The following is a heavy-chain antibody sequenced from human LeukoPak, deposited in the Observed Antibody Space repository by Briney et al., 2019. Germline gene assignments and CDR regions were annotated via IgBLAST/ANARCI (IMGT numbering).Heavy chain of an antibody. CDR1: GYTFTGYY. CDR2: MNPNSGNT. J-gene: IGHJ4*02. D-gene: IGHD5-18*01. V-gene: IGHV1-8*02. Sequence: ASVKVSCKASGYTFTGYYMHWVRQATGQGLEWMGWMNPNSGNTGYAQKFQGRVTMTRNTSISTAYMELSSLRSEDPAVYYCARIGYSYGYADDYWGQGTLVTVSS. CDR3: ARIGYSYGYADDY.